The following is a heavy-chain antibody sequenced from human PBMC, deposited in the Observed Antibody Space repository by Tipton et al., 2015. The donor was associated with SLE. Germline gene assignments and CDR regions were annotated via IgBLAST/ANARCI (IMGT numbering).Heavy chain of an antibody. D-gene: IGHD3-3*01. J-gene: IGHJ3*02. CDR3: ARGGVVRSGYKTGAFDI. CDR1: GYTFTSYD. Sequence: QVQLVQSGAEVKKPGASVRVSCKASGYTFTSYDINWVRQATGQGLEWMGWMNPNSGNTGYAQKFQGRVTMTRNTSISTAYMELSSLRSEDTAVYYCARGGVVRSGYKTGAFDIWGQGTMVTVSS. CDR2: MNPNSGNT. V-gene: IGHV1-8*02.